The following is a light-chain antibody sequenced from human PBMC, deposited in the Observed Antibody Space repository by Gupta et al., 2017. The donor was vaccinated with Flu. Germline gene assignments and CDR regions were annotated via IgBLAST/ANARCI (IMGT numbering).Light chain of an antibody. Sequence: DIVMTQSPDSLAVSLGERATMNCKSSQSGLYSSKNKNYLSWYQQKAGQPPKLLIYWASTRESGVPDRFSGSGSGTDFTLTISSLQAEDVAVYYCQQDDSTPRTFGQGTKVEIK. V-gene: IGKV4-1*01. CDR3: QQDDSTPRT. CDR2: WAS. J-gene: IGKJ1*01. CDR1: QSGLYSSKNKNY.